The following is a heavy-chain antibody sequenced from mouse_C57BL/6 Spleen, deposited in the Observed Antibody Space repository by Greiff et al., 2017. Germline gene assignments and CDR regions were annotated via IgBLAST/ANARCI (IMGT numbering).Heavy chain of an antibody. V-gene: IGHV1-78*01. CDR1: GYTFTDPT. Sequence: VQLQQSDAELVKPGASVKISCKVSGYTFTDPTIHWMKQRPEQGLAWIGYIYPRDGSTKYNEKFKGKATLTADKSSSTAYMQLNSLTSEDSAVYFCARRDDYYGSSYFDDWGQGTTLTVSS. J-gene: IGHJ2*01. CDR3: ARRDDYYGSSYFDD. D-gene: IGHD1-1*01. CDR2: IYPRDGST.